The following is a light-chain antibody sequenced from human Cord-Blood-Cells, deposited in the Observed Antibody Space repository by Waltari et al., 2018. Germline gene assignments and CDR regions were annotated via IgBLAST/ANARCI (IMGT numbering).Light chain of an antibody. CDR2: AAT. J-gene: IGKJ1*01. CDR1: QSITSY. Sequence: DIQMTQSPSSVSASVGDRVTITCRASQSITSYLNWYQQKPGKAPKLPIYAATSLQSGVPSRFSGSGSGTDFTLTISSLQPEDFATYYYQQSYSTPETFGQGTKVEIK. V-gene: IGKV1-39*01. CDR3: QQSYSTPET.